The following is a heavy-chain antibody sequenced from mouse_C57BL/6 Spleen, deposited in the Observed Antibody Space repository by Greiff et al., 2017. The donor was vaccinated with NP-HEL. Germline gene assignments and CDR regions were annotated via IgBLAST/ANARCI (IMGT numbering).Heavy chain of an antibody. CDR3: TRDSRYGSSFYAMDY. CDR1: GFTFSSYA. CDR2: ISSGGDYI. J-gene: IGHJ4*01. D-gene: IGHD1-1*01. Sequence: EVKVVESGEGLVKPGGSLKLSCAASGFTFSSYAMSWVRQTPEKRLEWVAYISSGGDYIYYADTVKGRFTISRDNARNTLYLQMSSLKSEDTAMYYCTRDSRYGSSFYAMDYWGQGTSVTVSS. V-gene: IGHV5-9-1*02.